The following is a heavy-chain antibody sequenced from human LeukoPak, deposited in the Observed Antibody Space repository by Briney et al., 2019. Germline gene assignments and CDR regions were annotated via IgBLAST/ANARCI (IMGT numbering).Heavy chain of an antibody. CDR3: AKGTQWLLQYFDY. CDR1: GFTFSSYA. J-gene: IGHJ4*02. V-gene: IGHV3-23*01. CDR2: ISGSGGST. D-gene: IGHD6-19*01. Sequence: GGSLRLSCAASGFTFSSYAMSWVRQAPGKGLEWVSAISGSGGSTYYADSVKGRFTISRDNSKNTLYLQMNSLRAEDTAVHYCAKGTQWLLQYFDYWGQGTLVTVSS.